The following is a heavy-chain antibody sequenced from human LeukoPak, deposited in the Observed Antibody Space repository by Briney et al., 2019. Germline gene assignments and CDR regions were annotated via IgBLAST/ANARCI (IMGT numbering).Heavy chain of an antibody. CDR2: IRYDGSKK. CDR1: GFTLSSYA. V-gene: IGHV3-30*02. D-gene: IGHD4-17*01. J-gene: IGHJ6*03. CDR3: AKIPYGDYVLDYYYYMDV. Sequence: GGSLRLSCAASGFTLSSYAMHWVRQAPGKGLEWVAFIRYDGSKKFYADSVKGRFTISRDNSKNTLYLQMYSLRAEDTAVYYCAKIPYGDYVLDYYYYMDVWGKGTTVTISS.